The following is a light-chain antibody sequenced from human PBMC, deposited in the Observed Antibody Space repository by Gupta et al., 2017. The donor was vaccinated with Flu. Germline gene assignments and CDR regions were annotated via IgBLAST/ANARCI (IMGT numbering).Light chain of an antibody. CDR1: QSVLYSSNNKNY. V-gene: IGKV4-1*01. CDR2: WAS. J-gene: IGKJ1*01. Sequence: DIVMTQSPDSLAVSLGERATINCKSSQSVLYSSNNKNYLAWYQQKPGQPPKLLIYWASTRESGVPDRFSGSGSGTDFTLTISSRQAEDVAVYYCQQEDSTPLTFGQGTXVEIK. CDR3: QQEDSTPLT.